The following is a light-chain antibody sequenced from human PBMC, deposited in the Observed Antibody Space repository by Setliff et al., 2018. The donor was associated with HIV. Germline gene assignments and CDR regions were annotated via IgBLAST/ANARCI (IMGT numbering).Light chain of an antibody. Sequence: QSALTQPASVSGSPGQSITISCTGTSGDVGGYNYVSWYQQHPGKAPKFMIYDVSKRPSGVSNRFSGSKSGNTASLTISGLQAEDEADYYCSSYTSSSTYVIGTGTKVTVL. CDR2: DVS. V-gene: IGLV2-14*01. J-gene: IGLJ1*01. CDR3: SSYTSSSTYV. CDR1: SGDVGGYNY.